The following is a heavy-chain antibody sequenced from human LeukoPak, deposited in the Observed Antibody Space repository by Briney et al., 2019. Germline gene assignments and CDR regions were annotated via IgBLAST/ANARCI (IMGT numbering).Heavy chain of an antibody. V-gene: IGHV1-24*01. D-gene: IGHD3-10*01. CDR2: FDPEDGET. J-gene: IGHJ3*02. Sequence: ASVKVSCKVSGYTLTELSMHWVRQAPGKGLEWMGGFDPEDGETIYAQKIQGRVTMTEDTSTDTAYMELSSLRSEDTAVYYCATSYYYGSGSYYQEAFDIWGQGTMVTVSS. CDR1: GYTLTELS. CDR3: ATSYYYGSGSYYQEAFDI.